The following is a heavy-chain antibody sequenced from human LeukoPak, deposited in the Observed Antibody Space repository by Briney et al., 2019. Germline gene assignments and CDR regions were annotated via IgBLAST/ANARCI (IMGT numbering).Heavy chain of an antibody. J-gene: IGHJ4*02. CDR1: GFTFSSYW. CDR2: IKQDGSGK. CDR3: ARVAIVVVPAAILDLVDFWSGYQRYYFDY. D-gene: IGHD2-2*02. V-gene: IGHV3-7*01. Sequence: GGSLRLSCAASGFTFSSYWMSWVRQAPEKGLEWVANIKQDGSGKYYVDSVKGRFTISRDNAKNSLYLQMNSLRAEDTAVYYCARVAIVVVPAAILDLVDFWSGYQRYYFDYWGQGTLVTVSS.